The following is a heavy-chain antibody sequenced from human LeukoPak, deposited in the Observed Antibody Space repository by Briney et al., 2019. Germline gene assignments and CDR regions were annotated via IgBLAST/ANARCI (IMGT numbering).Heavy chain of an antibody. CDR2: IYYSGST. D-gene: IGHD3-16*01. V-gene: IGHV4-59*12. CDR1: GGSISSYY. CDR3: ARGAVKYVAYYDYGGYFDY. Sequence: SETLSLTCTVSGGSISSYYWSWIRQPPGKGLEWIGYIYYSGSTNYNPSLKSRVTISVDTSTNQFSLKLSSVTAADAAVYYCARGAVKYVAYYDYGGYFDYWGQGTLVTVSS. J-gene: IGHJ4*02.